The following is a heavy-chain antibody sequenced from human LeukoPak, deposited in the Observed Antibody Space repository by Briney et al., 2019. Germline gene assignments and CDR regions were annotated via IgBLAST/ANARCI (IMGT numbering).Heavy chain of an antibody. J-gene: IGHJ6*02. CDR3: ARFGVDYDMDV. V-gene: IGHV4-59*11. D-gene: IGHD3-16*01. CDR2: IHYSGRP. Sequence: PSETLSLTCTVSGGSTSGHYWTWIRRPPGKGLEWIGQIHYSGRPDYNPSLKSRVTISVDTSKNQLSLKVTSVTGADTAVYYCARFGVDYDMDVWGQGTTVTVSS. CDR1: GGSTSGHY.